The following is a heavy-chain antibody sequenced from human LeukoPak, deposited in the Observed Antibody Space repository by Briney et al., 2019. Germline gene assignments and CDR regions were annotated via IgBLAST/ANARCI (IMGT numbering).Heavy chain of an antibody. CDR3: ARDSEYYDSMDY. J-gene: IGHJ4*02. CDR2: ISSSSSTI. V-gene: IGHV3-48*04. Sequence: GGSLRLSCAASGFSFSSYSMNWVCQAPRKGLEWVSYISSSSSTIYYADSVKGRFTISRDNAKNSLYLQMNSLRAEDTAVYYCARDSEYYDSMDYWGQGTLVTVSS. D-gene: IGHD3-22*01. CDR1: GFSFSSYS.